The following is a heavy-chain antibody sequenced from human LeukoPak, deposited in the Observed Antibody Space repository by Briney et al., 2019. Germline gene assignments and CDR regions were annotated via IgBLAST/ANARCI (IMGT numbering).Heavy chain of an antibody. CDR3: AKDSSSSNYYYGMDV. J-gene: IGHJ6*02. V-gene: IGHV3-30*18. CDR2: ISYDGSNK. D-gene: IGHD6-6*01. CDR1: GFTFSSYG. Sequence: GGSLRLSCAASGFTFSSYGMHWVRQAPGKGLEWVAVISYDGSNKYYADSVKGRFTISRDNSKNTLYLQMNSLRAEDTAVYYCAKDSSSSNYYYGMDVWGQGTTVTVSS.